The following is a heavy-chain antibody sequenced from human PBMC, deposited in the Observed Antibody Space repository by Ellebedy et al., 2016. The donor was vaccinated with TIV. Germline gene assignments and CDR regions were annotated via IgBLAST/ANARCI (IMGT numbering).Heavy chain of an antibody. Sequence: GESLKISCAASGFTFSSYAMSWVRQAPGKGLEWVSGISGSGGSTYYADSVKGRFTISRDNSKNTLYLQMNSLRAEDTAVYYCARPLRYYDSRATSDAFDIWGQGTMVTVSS. V-gene: IGHV3-23*01. CDR2: ISGSGGST. CDR3: ARPLRYYDSRATSDAFDI. D-gene: IGHD3-22*01. J-gene: IGHJ3*02. CDR1: GFTFSSYA.